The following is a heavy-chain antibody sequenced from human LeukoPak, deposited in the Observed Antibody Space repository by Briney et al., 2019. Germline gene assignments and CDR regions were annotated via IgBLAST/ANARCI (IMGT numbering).Heavy chain of an antibody. V-gene: IGHV4-61*08. CDR2: IYYRGST. CDR1: GGSISSGDYY. D-gene: IGHD5-12*01. CDR3: ARGGDSGYDYLDS. Sequence: SETLSLTCSVSGGSISSGDYYWSWIRQPPRKGLEWIGYIYYRGSTTYNPSLKSRVTISLDTSKNQFSLRLGSVTAADTAVYYCARGGDSGYDYLDSWGQGTLVTVSS. J-gene: IGHJ4*02.